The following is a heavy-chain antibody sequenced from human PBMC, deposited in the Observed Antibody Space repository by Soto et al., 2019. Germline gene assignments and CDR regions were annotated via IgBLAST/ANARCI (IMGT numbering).Heavy chain of an antibody. CDR2: FYLTGST. J-gene: IGHJ5*02. V-gene: IGHV4-30-2*01. Sequence: PSETLSLTCAVSGGSISSGAYSWSWIRQPPGKGLEWIGYFYLTGSTYYNPSLKSRVTISVDRSKNQFSLRLSSVTAADTAVYYCARGTTIGGDLNWFDPWGQGTLVTVSS. D-gene: IGHD2-21*02. CDR3: ARGTTIGGDLNWFDP. CDR1: GGSISSGAYS.